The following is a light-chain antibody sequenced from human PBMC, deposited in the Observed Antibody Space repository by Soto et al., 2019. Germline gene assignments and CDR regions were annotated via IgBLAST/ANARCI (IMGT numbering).Light chain of an antibody. Sequence: QSALAQPPSAYGTPGQRVTISCSGGSSNIGSNTVSWCQQFPGTAPKLLIYSNDKLPSVVPDRFSGSKPGTPASLSTRGVLSDDDADDYGAAWDYSRSGRELFRTGTKVTGL. CDR3: AAWDYSRSGREL. CDR1: SSNIGSNT. CDR2: SND. J-gene: IGLJ1*01. V-gene: IGLV1-44*01.